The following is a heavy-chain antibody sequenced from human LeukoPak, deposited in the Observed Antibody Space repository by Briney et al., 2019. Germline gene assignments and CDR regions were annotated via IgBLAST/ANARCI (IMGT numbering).Heavy chain of an antibody. D-gene: IGHD3-9*01. CDR3: ARGEILTGYYGGFDY. Sequence: GGTLRLSCAASGFTFRSYGMSWVRQAPGKGLEWVSAISGSGGSTYYADSVRGRFTISRDNSKNTLYLQMNSLRAEDTAVYYCARGEILTGYYGGFDYWGQGTLVTVSS. V-gene: IGHV3-23*01. CDR1: GFTFRSYG. J-gene: IGHJ4*02. CDR2: ISGSGGST.